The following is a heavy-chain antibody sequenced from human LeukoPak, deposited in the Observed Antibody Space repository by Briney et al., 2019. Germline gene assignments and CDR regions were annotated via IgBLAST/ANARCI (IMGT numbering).Heavy chain of an antibody. CDR3: ARETVTTGTTVAFDI. CDR2: IKQDGSEK. J-gene: IGHJ3*02. CDR1: GFTFSSYW. V-gene: IGHV3-7*01. Sequence: GGSLRLSCAASGFTFSSYWMSWVRQAPGKGLEWVANIKQDGSEKYYVDSVKGRFTISRDNAKNSLYLQMNSLRAKDTAVYYRARETVTTGTTVAFDIWGQGTMVTVSS. D-gene: IGHD1-1*01.